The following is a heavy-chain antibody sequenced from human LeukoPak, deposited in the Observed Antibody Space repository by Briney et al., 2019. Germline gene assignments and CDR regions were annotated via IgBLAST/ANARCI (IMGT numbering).Heavy chain of an antibody. CDR3: ARGARTFDI. CDR1: GFTLSSYW. V-gene: IGHV3-7*01. CDR2: IKEDGSEK. J-gene: IGHJ3*02. Sequence: QTGGSLRLSCVASGFTLSSYWMTWVRQAPGKGLEWVANIKEDGSEKHYVDSVRGRFTISRDNTKNSLFLQMNSLRVEDTAVYYCARGARTFDIWGQETMVTVSS.